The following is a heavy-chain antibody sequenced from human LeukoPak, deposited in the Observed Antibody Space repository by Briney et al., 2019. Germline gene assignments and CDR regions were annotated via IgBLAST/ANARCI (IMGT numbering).Heavy chain of an antibody. CDR1: GYTFTGYY. D-gene: IGHD2-8*01. CDR3: ARGRCTNGVCYYYYYYGMDV. CDR2: INPNSGGT. V-gene: IGHV1-2*02. J-gene: IGHJ6*02. Sequence: GASVKVSCKASGYTFTGYYMHWVRQAPGQGLEWMGWINPNSGGTNYAQKFQGRVTMTRDTSISTAYMELSSLRSEDTAVYYCARGRCTNGVCYYYYYYGMDVWGQGTTVTVSS.